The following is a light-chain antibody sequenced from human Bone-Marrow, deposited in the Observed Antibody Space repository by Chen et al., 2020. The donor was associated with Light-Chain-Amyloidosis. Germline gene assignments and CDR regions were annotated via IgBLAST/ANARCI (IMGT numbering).Light chain of an antibody. CDR3: QVWDRSSDRPV. CDR1: NIGSTS. J-gene: IGLJ3*02. Sequence: SYVLTQPSSVSVAPGQTATIACGGNNIGSTSVHWYQQTPGQAPLLVVYDDSDRPSGRPERLAGSNSANTSTLTISRVEAGDEADYYCQVWDRSSDRPVFGGGTKLTVL. CDR2: DDS. V-gene: IGLV3-21*02.